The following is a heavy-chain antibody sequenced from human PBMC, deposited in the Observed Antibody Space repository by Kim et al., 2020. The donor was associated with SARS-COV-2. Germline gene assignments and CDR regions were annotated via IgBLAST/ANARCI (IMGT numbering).Heavy chain of an antibody. CDR2: IYPNDNT. D-gene: IGHD3-3*01. Sequence: GGSLRLSCAASGFTVSTKYMSWVRQAPGKGLEWVSFIYPNDNTYYADSVKGRFTISRDNSKNTLFLQMNSLRPEYTAVYYCATDEWLSFECWGQGTLVTVSS. CDR1: GFTVSTKY. CDR3: ATDEWLSFEC. V-gene: IGHV3-66*01. J-gene: IGHJ4*02.